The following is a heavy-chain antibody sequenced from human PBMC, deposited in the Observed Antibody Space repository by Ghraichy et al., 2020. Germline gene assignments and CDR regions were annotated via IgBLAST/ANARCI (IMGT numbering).Heavy chain of an antibody. CDR3: AKASITMVRGVHYYYYGMDV. Sequence: GSLRLSCAASGFTFDDYAMHWVRQAPGKGLEWVSLISWDGGSTYYADSVKGRFTISRDNSKNSLYLQMNSLRAEDTALYYCAKASITMVRGVHYYYYGMDVWGQGTTVTVSS. J-gene: IGHJ6*02. CDR1: GFTFDDYA. V-gene: IGHV3-43D*03. CDR2: ISWDGGST. D-gene: IGHD3-10*01.